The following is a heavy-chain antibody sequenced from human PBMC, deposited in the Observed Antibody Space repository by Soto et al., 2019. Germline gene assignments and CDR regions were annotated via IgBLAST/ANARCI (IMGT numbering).Heavy chain of an antibody. J-gene: IGHJ4*02. CDR1: GFTFSTYE. Sequence: HPGGSLRLSCAASGFTFSTYEMNWVRQAPGKGLEWVSYISSSGHTIYYADSVRGRFTISRDNAKNSLYLQMISLRAEDTAVYYCARVLHYYYDSSGPIDSWGQGT. CDR3: ARVLHYYYDSSGPIDS. V-gene: IGHV3-48*03. D-gene: IGHD3-22*01. CDR2: ISSSGHTI.